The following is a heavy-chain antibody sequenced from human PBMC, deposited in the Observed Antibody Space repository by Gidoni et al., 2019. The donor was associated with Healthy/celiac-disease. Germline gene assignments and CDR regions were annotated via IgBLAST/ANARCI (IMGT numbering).Heavy chain of an antibody. CDR2: IYYSGST. CDR1: GGSFSSVGYN. J-gene: IGHJ4*02. CDR3: AKDPKLPYGGNSGYFDY. Sequence: QVQLQESGLGLVTPSQPLSLTCTFSGGSFSSVGYNWSWLRQHPGKGLEWVGYIYYSGSTYYNPSHKSRVTISVNTSKNQFTLKLSSVTAADTAEYYCAKDPKLPYGGNSGYFDYWGQGTLVTVSS. V-gene: IGHV4-31*03. D-gene: IGHD4-17*01.